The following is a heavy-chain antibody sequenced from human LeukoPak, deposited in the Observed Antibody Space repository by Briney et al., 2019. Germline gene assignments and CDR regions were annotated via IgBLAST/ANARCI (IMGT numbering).Heavy chain of an antibody. V-gene: IGHV5-51*01. CDR2: IYPGDSDT. D-gene: IGHD1-26*01. CDR1: GYSFSNYW. J-gene: IGHJ4*02. CDR3: ARSYFSGTYPYDY. Sequence: GESLKISCKGSGYSFSNYWIGWVRQMPGKGLEWMGIIYPGDSDTRYSPSFQGQVTISADKSISTAYLQWSSLRASDTAMYYCARSYFSGTYPYDYWGQGTLVTVSS.